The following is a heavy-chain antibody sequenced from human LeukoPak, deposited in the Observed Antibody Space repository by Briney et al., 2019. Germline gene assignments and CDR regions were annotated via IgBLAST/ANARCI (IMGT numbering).Heavy chain of an antibody. D-gene: IGHD6-19*01. Sequence: SETLSLTCTVSGGSISSGSYYWSWIRQPAGKGLEWIGRIYTSGSTNYNPSLKSRVTISVDTSKNQFSLKRSSVTAADTAVYYCAAGYSSTLLPWGQGTLVTVSS. J-gene: IGHJ5*02. V-gene: IGHV4-61*02. CDR2: IYTSGST. CDR3: AAGYSSTLLP. CDR1: GGSISSGSYY.